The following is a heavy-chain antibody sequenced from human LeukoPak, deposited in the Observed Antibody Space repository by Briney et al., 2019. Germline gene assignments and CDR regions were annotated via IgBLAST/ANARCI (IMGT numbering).Heavy chain of an antibody. CDR1: GYTFTSYA. CDR3: ARSSDYGDQNDAFDI. J-gene: IGHJ3*02. Sequence: EASVKVSCKASGYTFTSYAMNWVRQAPGQGLEWMGWINTNTGNPTYALGFTGRFVFSLDTSVSTAYLQISSLKAEDTAVYYCARSSDYGDQNDAFDIWGQGTMVTVSS. D-gene: IGHD4-17*01. V-gene: IGHV7-4-1*02. CDR2: INTNTGNP.